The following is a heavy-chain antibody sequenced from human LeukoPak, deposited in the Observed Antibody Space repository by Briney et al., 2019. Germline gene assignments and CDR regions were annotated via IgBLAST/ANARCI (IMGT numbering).Heavy chain of an antibody. CDR1: GFTFNSFA. Sequence: GGSLRLSCAASGFTFNSFAMNWVRQAPGKGLEWVSSISGSDGTSHYADFVKGRFTISRDNSKNTLYLQMNSLRAEDTAVYYCAKARYYYYGMDVWGQGTTVTVSS. CDR3: AKARYYYYGMDV. V-gene: IGHV3-23*01. CDR2: ISGSDGTS. J-gene: IGHJ6*02.